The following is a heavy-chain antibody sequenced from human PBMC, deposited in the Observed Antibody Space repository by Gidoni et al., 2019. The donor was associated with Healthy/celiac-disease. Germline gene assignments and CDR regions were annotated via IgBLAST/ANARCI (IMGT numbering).Heavy chain of an antibody. D-gene: IGHD2-15*01. J-gene: IGHJ4*02. CDR2: ISSSGSTI. Sequence: EVQLVESGGGLVQPGGSLRLSCAASGFTFSSYEMNWVRQAPGKGLEWVSYISSSGSTIYYADSVKGRFTISRDNAKNSLYLQMNSLRAEDTAVYYCAGGYCSGGSCYSFGLGYWGQGTLVTVSS. CDR3: AGGYCSGGSCYSFGLGY. CDR1: GFTFSSYE. V-gene: IGHV3-48*03.